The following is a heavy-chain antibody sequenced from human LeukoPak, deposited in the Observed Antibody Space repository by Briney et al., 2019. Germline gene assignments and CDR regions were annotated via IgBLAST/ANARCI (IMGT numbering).Heavy chain of an antibody. CDR1: GGSISSGSYY. D-gene: IGHD2/OR15-2a*01. CDR3: ARVALLNFLARHHGYFDL. V-gene: IGHV4-61*02. Sequence: PSQTLSLTCTVSGGSISSGSYYWSWIRQPAGKGLEWIGRIYTSGSTNYNPSLKSRVTISVDTSKNQFSLKLSSVTAADTAVYYWARVALLNFLARHHGYFDLWGRGTLVTVSS. J-gene: IGHJ2*01. CDR2: IYTSGST.